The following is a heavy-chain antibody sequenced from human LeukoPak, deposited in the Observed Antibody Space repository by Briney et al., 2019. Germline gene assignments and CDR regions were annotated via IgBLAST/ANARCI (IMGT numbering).Heavy chain of an antibody. CDR3: ARRGYDYVWGSYRYPNWFDP. Sequence: SETLSLTCAVYGGSFSRYYWSWIGQPPGKWLEWIGEINHSGSTNYNPSLKSRVTISVDTSKNQFSLKLSSVTAADTAVYYCARRGYDYVWGSYRYPNWFDPWGQGTLVTVSS. CDR2: INHSGST. D-gene: IGHD3-16*02. CDR1: GGSFSRYY. J-gene: IGHJ5*02. V-gene: IGHV4-34*01.